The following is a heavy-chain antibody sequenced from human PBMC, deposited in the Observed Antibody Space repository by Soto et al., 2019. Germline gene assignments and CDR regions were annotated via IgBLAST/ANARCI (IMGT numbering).Heavy chain of an antibody. D-gene: IGHD3-22*01. V-gene: IGHV1-18*01. J-gene: IGHJ4*02. Sequence: ASVKVSCKTSGYIFTAYGLAWLRQAPGQRPEWMGWVSANDDRTNYAQKFQGRVTMTTDRSTTTTSMELRSLRPDDTAVYYCARELNTESSAYYSFAFWGQGTLVTVSS. CDR2: VSANDDRT. CDR3: ARELNTESSAYYSFAF. CDR1: GYIFTAYG.